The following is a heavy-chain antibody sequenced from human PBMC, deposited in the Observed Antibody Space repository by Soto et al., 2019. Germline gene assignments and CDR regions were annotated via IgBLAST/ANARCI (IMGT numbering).Heavy chain of an antibody. CDR2: VYSGGAT. J-gene: IGHJ4*02. CDR1: GFTVSSNY. D-gene: IGHD3-10*01. CDR3: VRGRYGSEIH. V-gene: IGHV3-53*04. Sequence: EVRLVESGGGLVQPGGSLRLSCAAFGFTVSSNYMTWVRLAPGKGLEWVSLVYSGGATHYAASVKGRFTISTHSSQNTLFLQRNSLGPEDTATYYCVRGRYGSEIHWGQGTKVTVSS.